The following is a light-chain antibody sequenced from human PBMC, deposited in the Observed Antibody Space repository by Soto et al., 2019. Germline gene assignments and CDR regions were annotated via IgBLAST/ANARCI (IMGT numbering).Light chain of an antibody. Sequence: QSALTRPASVSGSPGQSITISFTGTSSDVGGYNHVSWYQQHPGKAPKLIIYEVRNRPSGVSNRLSGSKSGNTASLTISGLQADDEADYYCCSYTSSSIRVFGGGTKLTVL. J-gene: IGLJ3*02. V-gene: IGLV2-14*01. CDR1: SSDVGGYNH. CDR2: EVR. CDR3: CSYTSSSIRV.